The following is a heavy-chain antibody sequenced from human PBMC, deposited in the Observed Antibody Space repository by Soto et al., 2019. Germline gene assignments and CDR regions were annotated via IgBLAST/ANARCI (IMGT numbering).Heavy chain of an antibody. D-gene: IGHD6-13*01. V-gene: IGHV1-18*01. Sequence: QVQVMQSGAEVKKPGASVKVSCKASGYTFTSYGISWVRQAPGQGLEWMGWISAYNGNTNYAQKLQGRVTMTTDTSTRTAYMELRSLRSDDTAVYYCARVIAPADDSYGMDVWGQGPTVTVSS. J-gene: IGHJ6*02. CDR3: ARVIAPADDSYGMDV. CDR1: GYTFTSYG. CDR2: ISAYNGNT.